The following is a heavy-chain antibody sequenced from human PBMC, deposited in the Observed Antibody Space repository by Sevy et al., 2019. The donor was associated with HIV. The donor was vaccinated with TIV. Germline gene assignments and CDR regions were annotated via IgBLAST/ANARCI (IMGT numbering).Heavy chain of an antibody. CDR3: AKDSYDSSRYYWFDP. J-gene: IGHJ5*02. CDR1: GFTFSSYS. D-gene: IGHD3-22*01. Sequence: GGYLRLSCAASGFTFSSYSMHWVRQAPGKGLEWVAVISYDGSNKYYADSVKGRFTISRDSSKNTRYLQMNSLRAEDTAVYYCAKDSYDSSRYYWFDPWGQGTLVTVSS. CDR2: ISYDGSNK. V-gene: IGHV3-30*18.